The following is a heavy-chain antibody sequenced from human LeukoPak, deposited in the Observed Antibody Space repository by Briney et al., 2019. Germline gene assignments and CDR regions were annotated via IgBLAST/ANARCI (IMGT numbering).Heavy chain of an antibody. V-gene: IGHV2-5*02. Sequence: SGPTLVKPTQTLTLTCAFSGFSLTTRGVGVGWIRQPPGKALEWLALIYWDDDKRYSPSLKSRLTINKDTSKKQVVLTVTNLDPVDTATYYCARLAYYDNSGSSRPFDIWGQGTMVTVSS. CDR3: ARLAYYDNSGSSRPFDI. CDR1: GFSLTTRGVG. CDR2: IYWDDDK. J-gene: IGHJ3*02. D-gene: IGHD3-22*01.